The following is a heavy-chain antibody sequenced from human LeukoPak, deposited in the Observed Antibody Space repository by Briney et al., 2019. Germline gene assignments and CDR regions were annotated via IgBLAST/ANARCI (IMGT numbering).Heavy chain of an antibody. CDR1: GFTFDDYA. J-gene: IGHJ4*02. CDR3: AKDRFGYNSSRGEVDY. V-gene: IGHV3-43*02. D-gene: IGHD6-6*01. CDR2: ISGDGGST. Sequence: GGSLRLSCAASGFTFDDYAMHCVRQAPGQGLEWVSLISGDGGSTYYADSVKGRFTITRDNSKNTLYLQMNSLRAEATAVYYCAKDRFGYNSSRGEVDYWGQGTLVTVSS.